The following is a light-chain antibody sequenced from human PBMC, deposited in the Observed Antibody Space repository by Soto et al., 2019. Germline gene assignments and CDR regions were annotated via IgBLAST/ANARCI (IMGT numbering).Light chain of an antibody. CDR3: QQYNSYSPST. Sequence: IPMTPSPSPLSASKGDRVTLTFRASRGISSYLAWYQQKPGKAPKLLIYAASTLQSGVPSRFSGSGSGTEFTLTISSLQPDDFATYYCQQYNSYSPSTFGQGTKVDIK. CDR1: RGISSY. J-gene: IGKJ1*01. V-gene: IGKV1-8*01. CDR2: AAS.